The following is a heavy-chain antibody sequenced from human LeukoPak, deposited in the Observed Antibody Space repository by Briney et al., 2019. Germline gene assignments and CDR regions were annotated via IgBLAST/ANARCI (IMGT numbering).Heavy chain of an antibody. D-gene: IGHD3-22*01. J-gene: IGHJ6*02. CDR2: INHSGST. CDR3: ARDTYDSSGYYSHRGYYGMDV. Sequence: SWVCQAPGKGLGWMVQINHSGSTKYNPSLKSRVTISVDTSKNQFSLKLSSVTAADMAVYYCARDTYDSSGYYSHRGYYGMDVWGQGTTVTVSS. V-gene: IGHV4-34*01.